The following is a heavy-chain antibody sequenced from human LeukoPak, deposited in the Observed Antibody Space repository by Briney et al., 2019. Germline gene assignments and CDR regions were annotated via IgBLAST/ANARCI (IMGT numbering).Heavy chain of an antibody. D-gene: IGHD6-6*01. CDR2: IYYSGST. CDR1: GGSISTYY. J-gene: IGHJ1*01. Sequence: PSETLSLTCTVSGGSISTYYWTWIRQPPGKGLEWIGYIYYSGSTSYNPSLKSRVTISVDTSKNQFSLKLTSVTAADTAVYYCARDNRPDSSSSGYFQHWGQGTLVTVSS. CDR3: ARDNRPDSSSSGYFQH. V-gene: IGHV4-59*01.